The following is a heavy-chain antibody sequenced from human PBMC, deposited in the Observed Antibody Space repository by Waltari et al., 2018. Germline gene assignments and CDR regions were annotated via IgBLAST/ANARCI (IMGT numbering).Heavy chain of an antibody. CDR2: VNPANGNT. J-gene: IGHJ6*02. CDR3: ARGDYPAMDV. V-gene: IGHV1-3*01. Sequence: QVQLLQSGAEVKKPGASARVSCKASVYIFTRHSLHWVRQAPGQRLEWMGWVNPANGNTQHSQKLQGRVTVTKDTSASTAYMELSSLRSEDTGVYYCARGDYPAMDVWGQGTTVIVSS. D-gene: IGHD4-17*01. CDR1: VYIFTRHS.